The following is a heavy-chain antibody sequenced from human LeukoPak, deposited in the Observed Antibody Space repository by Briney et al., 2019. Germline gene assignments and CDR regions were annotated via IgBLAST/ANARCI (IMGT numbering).Heavy chain of an antibody. Sequence: GSLRLSCAASGFTFSSYAMSWIRRAPGKGLGWVSVISGSGGSTYFSDPVKGRFTISRDNSKNTLYLQMNSLRAEDTAVYFCAKEGERATTVGYWGQGTLVTVSS. CDR1: GFTFSSYA. CDR3: AKEGERATTVGY. J-gene: IGHJ4*02. CDR2: ISGSGGST. D-gene: IGHD1-26*01. V-gene: IGHV3-23*01.